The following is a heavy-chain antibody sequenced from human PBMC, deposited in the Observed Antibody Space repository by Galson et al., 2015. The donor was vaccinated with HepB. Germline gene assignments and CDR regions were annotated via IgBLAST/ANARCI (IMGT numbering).Heavy chain of an antibody. CDR3: GKDRGGILEWFLGDY. Sequence: SLRLSCAASGFTFSGHGMHWVRQAPGKGLECVAVISHDGSNIYYGDSVKGRFTVSRDNSNNMLYLQMNSLKVEDTAVYFCGKDRGGILEWFLGDYWGQGSLVTVSS. CDR1: GFTFSGHG. CDR2: ISHDGSNI. D-gene: IGHD3-3*01. V-gene: IGHV3-30*18. J-gene: IGHJ4*02.